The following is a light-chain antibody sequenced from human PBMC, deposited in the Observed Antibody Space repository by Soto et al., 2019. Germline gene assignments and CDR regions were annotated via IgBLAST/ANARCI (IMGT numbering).Light chain of an antibody. CDR1: QSVLSSSNNKNY. Sequence: DIVMTQSPDSLAVSLGERATINCKSRQSVLSSSNNKNYLAWYQQKPGQPPRLLIYWPSTRESGVHDRFSGSGSGTDFTLTISSLQAEDVAVYYCQQYFSSLSYTFGQGTKLEIK. CDR3: QQYFSSLSYT. J-gene: IGKJ2*01. CDR2: WPS. V-gene: IGKV4-1*01.